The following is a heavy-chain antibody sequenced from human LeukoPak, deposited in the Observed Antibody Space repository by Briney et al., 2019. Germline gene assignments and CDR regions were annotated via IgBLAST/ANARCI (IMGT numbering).Heavy chain of an antibody. CDR3: ARDSRYCSGGNCHLRFDY. V-gene: IGHV4-39*07. CDR1: GDSISSSYYY. D-gene: IGHD2-15*01. CDR2: IDYSGST. J-gene: IGHJ4*02. Sequence: SETLSLTCTVSGDSISSSYYYWGWIRQPPGKGLEWIGSIDYSGSTYHNPSLKSRITISVDASKNQFSLKLSSVTAADTAVYYCARDSRYCSGGNCHLRFDYWGQGILVTVSS.